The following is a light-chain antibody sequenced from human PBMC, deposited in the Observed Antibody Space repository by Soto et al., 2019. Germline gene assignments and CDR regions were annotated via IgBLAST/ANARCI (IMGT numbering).Light chain of an antibody. V-gene: IGKV3-15*01. CDR1: QNIYSN. J-gene: IGKJ1*01. CDR3: LKYHNLWA. CDR2: RAS. Sequence: IVMTQSPATLSVSPGERATLSCRASQNIYSNVAWYQQRPGQAPRLLIYRASTRAPGIPARLSGSGSGTEFNLTISSLQSEDFTVYSCLKYHNLWAFGQGTKVDIK.